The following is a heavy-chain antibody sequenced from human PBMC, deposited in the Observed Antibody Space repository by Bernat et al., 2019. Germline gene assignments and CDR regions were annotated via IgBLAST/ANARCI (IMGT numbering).Heavy chain of an antibody. V-gene: IGHV3-21*01. CDR1: GFTFSSYS. D-gene: IGHD3-10*01. Sequence: EVQLVESGGGLVKPGGSLRLSCAASGFTFSSYSMNWVRQAPGKGLEWVSSISSSSSYIYYADSVKGRFTISRDNAKNSLYLQMNSMRAEDTAVYYCARASRRGVDYGGQGTLVTVSS. CDR2: ISSSSSYI. CDR3: ARASRRGVDY. J-gene: IGHJ4*02.